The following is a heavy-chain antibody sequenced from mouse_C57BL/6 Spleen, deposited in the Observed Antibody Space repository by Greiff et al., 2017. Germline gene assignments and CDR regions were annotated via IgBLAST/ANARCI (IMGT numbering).Heavy chain of an antibody. V-gene: IGHV1-4*01. CDR3: ARGDDYDPAWFAY. CDR2: INPSSGYT. Sequence: VQLQQSGAELARPGASVKMSCKASGYTFTSYTMHWVKQRPGQGLEWIGYINPSSGYTKYNQKFKDKATLTADKSSSTAYMQLSSLTSEDSAVYYCARGDDYDPAWFAYWGQGTLVTVSA. D-gene: IGHD2-4*01. CDR1: GYTFTSYT. J-gene: IGHJ3*01.